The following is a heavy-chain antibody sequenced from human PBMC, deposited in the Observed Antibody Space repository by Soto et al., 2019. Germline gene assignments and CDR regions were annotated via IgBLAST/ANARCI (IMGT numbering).Heavy chain of an antibody. Sequence: VQLVESGGGLVQPGGSLRLSCAASGFTVSSNYMSWVRQAPGKGLEWVSVIYSGGSTYYADSVKGRFTISRDNSKNTLYLQMNSLRAEDTAVYYCARDPFGYGDYEDWFDPWGQGTLVTVSS. J-gene: IGHJ5*02. V-gene: IGHV3-66*01. CDR2: IYSGGST. CDR1: GFTVSSNY. CDR3: ARDPFGYGDYEDWFDP. D-gene: IGHD4-17*01.